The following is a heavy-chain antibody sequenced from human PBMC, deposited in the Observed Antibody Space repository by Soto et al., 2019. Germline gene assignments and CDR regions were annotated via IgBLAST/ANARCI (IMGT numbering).Heavy chain of an antibody. CDR2: IYYSGST. Sequence: SETLSLTCTVSGGSISSGGYYWSWIRQHPGKGLEWIGYIYYSGSTYYNPSLKSRVTISVDTSKNQFSLKLSSVTAADTAVYYCARVEYSSSWTVQNWGQGTLVTVSS. CDR3: ARVEYSSSWTVQN. CDR1: GGSISSGGYY. J-gene: IGHJ4*02. V-gene: IGHV4-31*03. D-gene: IGHD6-13*01.